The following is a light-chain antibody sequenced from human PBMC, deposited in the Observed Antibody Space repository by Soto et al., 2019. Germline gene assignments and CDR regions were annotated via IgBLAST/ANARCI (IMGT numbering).Light chain of an antibody. CDR3: QQSYSNPRT. J-gene: IGKJ3*01. CDR1: QSISSY. V-gene: IGKV1-39*01. CDR2: AAS. Sequence: DIHMTQSPSSLSASVGYIFTITCRASQSISSYLNWYQQKQGKAPKLLIYAASSLQSGVPSRLSGSGSGTDLTITISSMQTEDFATYYCQQSYSNPRTFGPGTKVDIK.